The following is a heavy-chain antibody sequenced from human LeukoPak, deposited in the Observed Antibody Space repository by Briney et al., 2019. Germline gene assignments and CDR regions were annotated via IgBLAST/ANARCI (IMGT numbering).Heavy chain of an antibody. V-gene: IGHV4-34*01. D-gene: IGHD3-3*01. J-gene: IGHJ6*02. CDR2: INHSGST. Sequence: SETLSLTCAVYGGSFSGYYWSWIRQPPGKGLEWIGEINHSGSTNYNPSLKSRVTISVDTSKNQFSLKLSSVTAADTAVYYCARGIRDYDFWSGYSDYYYGMDVWGQGTTVTVSS. CDR3: ARGIRDYDFWSGYSDYYYGMDV. CDR1: GGSFSGYY.